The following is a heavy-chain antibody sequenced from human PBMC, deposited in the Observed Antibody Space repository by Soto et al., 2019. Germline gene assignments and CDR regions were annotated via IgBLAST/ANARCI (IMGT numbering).Heavy chain of an antibody. CDR1: RFTFSTYP. CDR2: INRDGSTT. D-gene: IGHD2-8*02. V-gene: IGHV3-74*01. J-gene: IGHJ3*02. Sequence: PGGSLRLSCAPSRFTFSTYPMTWVRQAPGKGLLWVSRINRDGSTTRYADSVEGRFTMSRDNAKNTLYLQMNSLRAEYTAVYYCARGRVLADAFDIWGQGTMVTV. CDR3: ARGRVLADAFDI.